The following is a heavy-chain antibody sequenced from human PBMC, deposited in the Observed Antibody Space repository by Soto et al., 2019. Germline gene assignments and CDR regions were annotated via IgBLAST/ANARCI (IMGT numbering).Heavy chain of an antibody. CDR3: ARGYYDILTGYYKDYYYYGMDV. V-gene: IGHV4-59*01. CDR1: GGSISSYY. CDR2: IYYSGST. Sequence: NPSETLSLTCTVSGGSISSYYWSWIRQPPGKGLEWIGYIYYSGSTNYNPSLKSRVTISVDTSKNQFSLKLSSVTAADTAVYYCARGYYDILTGYYKDYYYYGMDVWGQGTTVTVSS. D-gene: IGHD3-9*01. J-gene: IGHJ6*02.